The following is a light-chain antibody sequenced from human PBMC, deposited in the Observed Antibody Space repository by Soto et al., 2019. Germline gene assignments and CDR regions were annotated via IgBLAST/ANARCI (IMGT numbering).Light chain of an antibody. CDR1: SSDVGRYNY. J-gene: IGLJ2*01. Sequence: QSALTQPRSVSGPPGQSVTISCTGTSSDVGRYNYVSWYQQHPGKAPKLLIYDVNNRPSGVPGRFSGSKSGNTASLTISGLQAEDEADYYCCSYAGDFTSIFGGGTKVTVL. CDR2: DVN. CDR3: CSYAGDFTSI. V-gene: IGLV2-11*01.